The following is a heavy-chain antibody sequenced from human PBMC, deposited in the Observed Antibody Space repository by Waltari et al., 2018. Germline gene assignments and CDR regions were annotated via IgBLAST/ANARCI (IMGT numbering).Heavy chain of an antibody. V-gene: IGHV3-53*04. CDR2: ITSGGKT. CDR1: AFSVGGTY. D-gene: IGHD3-22*01. CDR3: VTHSSNYYFAMDV. J-gene: IGHJ6*02. Sequence: EVQLVESGGGLVQSGGSLSLSCEASAFSVGGTYMSWVRQAPGKGLEWVSVITSGGKTYYGDSVRGRFTMSRHDSKNTVYLQMDNLRPEDTAVFYCVTHSSNYYFAMDVWGPGTTVTVSS.